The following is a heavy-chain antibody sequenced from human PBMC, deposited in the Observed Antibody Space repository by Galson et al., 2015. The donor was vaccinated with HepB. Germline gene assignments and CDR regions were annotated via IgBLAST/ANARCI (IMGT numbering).Heavy chain of an antibody. D-gene: IGHD1-14*01. CDR2: IDPSDSYT. CDR3: ARHTGYRISYYYYMDV. CDR1: GYSFTSYW. Sequence: QSGAEVKKPGESLRISCKGSGYSFTSYWISWVRQMPGKGLEWMGRIDPSDSYTNYSPSFQGHVTISADKSISTAYLQWSSLKASDTAMYYCARHTGYRISYYYYMDVWGKGTTVTVSS. V-gene: IGHV5-10-1*01. J-gene: IGHJ6*03.